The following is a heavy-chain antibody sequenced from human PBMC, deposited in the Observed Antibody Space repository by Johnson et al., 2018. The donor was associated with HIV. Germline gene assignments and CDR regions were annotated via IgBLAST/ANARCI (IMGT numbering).Heavy chain of an antibody. CDR2: IWYDGLNK. CDR3: ARDFGGYYDSSGYYYEWCDAFDI. V-gene: IGHV3-33*01. CDR1: GFTFRSYG. Sequence: QVQLVESGGGVVQPGRSLRLSCAASGFTFRSYGMHWVRQAPGKGLEWVAVIWYDGLNKYYVDSVKGRFTISRDNAKHSLYLQMNSLRAEDTAVYYCARDFGGYYDSSGYYYEWCDAFDIWGQGTMVTVSS. J-gene: IGHJ3*02. D-gene: IGHD3-22*01.